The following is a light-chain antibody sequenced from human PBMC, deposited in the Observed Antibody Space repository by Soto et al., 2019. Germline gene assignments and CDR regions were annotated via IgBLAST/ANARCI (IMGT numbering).Light chain of an antibody. J-gene: IGKJ1*01. Sequence: DIQMTQSPSSLSASVGDRVTITCQASQDISNYLNWYQQKPGKAPKLLIYDASNLETGVPSRLSGSGSGTDFTFTISSLQPEDIATYYCQQYDNLPPTWTFGQGTKVEIK. CDR2: DAS. V-gene: IGKV1-33*01. CDR1: QDISNY. CDR3: QQYDNLPPTWT.